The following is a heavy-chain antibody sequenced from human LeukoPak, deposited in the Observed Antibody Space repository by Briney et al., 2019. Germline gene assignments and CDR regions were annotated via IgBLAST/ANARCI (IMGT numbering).Heavy chain of an antibody. CDR2: IYYRGST. Sequence: PSETVSLTRTVCGGIHCSDPCRWMRPPPGKGVERIGYIYYRGSTDYKPCLQGRGPISEDTCKKRFSLQLSSVTAAPSAVYYCARVRGVNYYGPGSYYNDYWGQGTLVTVPT. J-gene: IGHJ4*02. CDR1: GGIHCSDP. CDR3: ARVRGVNYYGPGSYYNDY. D-gene: IGHD3-10*01. V-gene: IGHV4-59*12.